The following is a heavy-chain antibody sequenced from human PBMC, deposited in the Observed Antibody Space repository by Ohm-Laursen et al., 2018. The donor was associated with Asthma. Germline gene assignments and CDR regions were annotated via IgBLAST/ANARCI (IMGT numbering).Heavy chain of an antibody. V-gene: IGHV3-7*01. CDR3: TRDGGATFDL. D-gene: IGHD6-25*01. CDR2: TNQHGSET. Sequence: SLRLSCTAFGFTFSNAWMSWVRQAPGKGLEWVATTNQHGSETYYVDSVRGRFTISRDNTLDALYLQMDSLRGEDTAVYFCTRDGGATFDLWGQGTLVSVGS. CDR1: GFTFSNAW. J-gene: IGHJ4*02.